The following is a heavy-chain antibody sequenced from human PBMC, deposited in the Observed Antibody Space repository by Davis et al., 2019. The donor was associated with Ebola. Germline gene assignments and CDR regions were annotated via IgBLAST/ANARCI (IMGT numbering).Heavy chain of an antibody. D-gene: IGHD3-22*01. V-gene: IGHV3-19*01. CDR1: GFTFSNAW. CDR3: ARDWGEGGYSTYYFDY. CDR2: VSWNGSRT. Sequence: GESLKISCAASGFTFSNAWMSWVRQAPGKGLEWVSGVSWNGSRTHYADSVKGRFTISRDNAKNSLYLQMNSLRDEDTAVYYCARDWGEGGYSTYYFDYWGQGTLVTVSS. J-gene: IGHJ4*02.